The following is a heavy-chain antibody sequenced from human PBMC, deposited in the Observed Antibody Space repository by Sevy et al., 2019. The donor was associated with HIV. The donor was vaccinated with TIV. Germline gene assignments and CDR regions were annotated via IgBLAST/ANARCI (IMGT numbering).Heavy chain of an antibody. D-gene: IGHD6-6*01. CDR1: GYTFTASY. CDR3: ARDPDEYSSSLNGMDV. Sequence: ASLKVSCKASGYTFTASYMHWVRQAPGQGLEWMGWINLNSGGTDYAQRFQGRVTMTRDTSISTTYMELTRLTSDDTAVYYCARDPDEYSSSLNGMDVWGQGTSVTVSS. J-gene: IGHJ6*02. CDR2: INLNSGGT. V-gene: IGHV1-2*02.